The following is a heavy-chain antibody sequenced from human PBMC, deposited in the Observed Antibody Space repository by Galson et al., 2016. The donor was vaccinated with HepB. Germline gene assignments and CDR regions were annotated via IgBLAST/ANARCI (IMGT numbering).Heavy chain of an antibody. Sequence: SETLSLTCTFFGESFSGYSWNWIRQPPGKGLEWIGEINHSGTTNYNPSLKSRVTISVDTSKNQFSLNLSSVTAADTAVYYCARARGFGIAARVGLFDYWGQGTLVTVSS. CDR3: ARARGFGIAARVGLFDY. V-gene: IGHV4-34*01. D-gene: IGHD6-6*01. J-gene: IGHJ4*02. CDR2: INHSGTT. CDR1: GESFSGYS.